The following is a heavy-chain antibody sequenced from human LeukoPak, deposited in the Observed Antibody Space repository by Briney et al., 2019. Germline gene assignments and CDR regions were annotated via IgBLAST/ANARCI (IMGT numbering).Heavy chain of an antibody. CDR1: GGSFSGYY. CDR3: ARCGNQVVVVAATPLGAFDI. V-gene: IGHV4-34*01. D-gene: IGHD2-15*01. Sequence: SETLSLTCAVYGGSFSGYYWSWIRQPPGKGLEWIGEINHSGSTNYNPSLKSRVTISVDTSKNQFSLKLSTVNATYTAVYYWARCGNQVVVVAATPLGAFDIWGQGTMVTVSS. CDR2: INHSGST. J-gene: IGHJ3*02.